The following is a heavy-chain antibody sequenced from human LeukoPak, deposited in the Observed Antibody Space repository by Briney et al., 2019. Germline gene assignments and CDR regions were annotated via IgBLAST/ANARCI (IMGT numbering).Heavy chain of an antibody. CDR3: ARALTTTMAPG. CDR2: ISSSGSTI. CDR1: GFTFSSYE. Sequence: PGGSLRLSCAASGFTFSSYEMNWVRQAPGKELEWVSYISSSGSTIYYADFVKGRFTISRDNAKNSLYLQMNSLRADDTAVYYCARALTTTMAPGGGQGTLVTVSS. V-gene: IGHV3-48*03. D-gene: IGHD5-18*01. J-gene: IGHJ4*02.